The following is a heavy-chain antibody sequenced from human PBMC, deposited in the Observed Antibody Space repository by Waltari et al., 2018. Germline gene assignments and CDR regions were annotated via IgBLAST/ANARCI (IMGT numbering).Heavy chain of an antibody. V-gene: IGHV4-4*02. CDR3: ARDRGRGIYLDS. CDR2: VQALGGP. D-gene: IGHD2-15*01. Sequence: QLQLQQSGPGLVKPSESLSLTCAVSGDSMSSTDWLSWVRQSPGKGLEWIGQVQALGGPHSNPSLAGRVTVSIDTSNNEFALEVPSATAADTAMYYCARDRGRGIYLDSWGQGILVTVSP. J-gene: IGHJ4*02. CDR1: GDSMSSTDW.